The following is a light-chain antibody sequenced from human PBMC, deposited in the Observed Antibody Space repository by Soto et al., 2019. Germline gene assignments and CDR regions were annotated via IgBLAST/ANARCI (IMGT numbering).Light chain of an antibody. J-gene: IGLJ2*01. CDR3: SSYSSSSALDVI. CDR2: EVT. V-gene: IGLV2-14*01. Sequence: QSVLAQPASVSGSPGQSITISCAGTNRDVGGYDYVSWYQQYPGKAPKLIIYEVTYRPSGVSNRFSGSKSGHTASLTISGLQAEDEADYYCSSYSSSSALDVIFGGGTQVTVL. CDR1: NRDVGGYDY.